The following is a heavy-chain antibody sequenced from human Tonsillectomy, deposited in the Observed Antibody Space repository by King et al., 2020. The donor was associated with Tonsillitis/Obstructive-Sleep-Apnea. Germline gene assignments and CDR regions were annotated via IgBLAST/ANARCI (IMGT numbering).Heavy chain of an antibody. D-gene: IGHD3-22*01. Sequence: VPLVQSGAEVKKPGASVKVSCKASGYTFTSYDITWVRQAPGQGLEWMGWSRPYNGDTNYAQKLQGRVTMTSDTSTSTAHMELRSLRSDDTAVYYCARDYYDSSGYYHGYFQHWGQGTLVTVSS. V-gene: IGHV1-18*01. CDR1: GYTFTSYD. CDR3: ARDYYDSSGYYHGYFQH. CDR2: SRPYNGDT. J-gene: IGHJ1*01.